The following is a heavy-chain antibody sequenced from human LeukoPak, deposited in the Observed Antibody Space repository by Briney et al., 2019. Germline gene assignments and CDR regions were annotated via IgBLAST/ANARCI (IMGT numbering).Heavy chain of an antibody. V-gene: IGHV3-21*01. Sequence: PGGSLRLSCAASGFTFSTYIMNWVRQAPGKGLEWVSSISSSSDYIYYVDTVKGRFTISRDNAKNSLYLQMNSLRAEDTAVYYCARGNIKFDYWGQGTLATVSS. J-gene: IGHJ4*02. CDR1: GFTFSTYI. CDR3: ARGNIKFDY. CDR2: ISSSSDYI.